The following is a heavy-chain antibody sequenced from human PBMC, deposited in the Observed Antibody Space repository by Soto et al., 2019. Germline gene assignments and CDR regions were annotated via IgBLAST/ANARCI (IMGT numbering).Heavy chain of an antibody. CDR3: ARVNFWSGYIYGMEV. Sequence: GGSLRLSCASSVFTFSSYSMDCVRHSPGKWLEWVSSISISSSYIYYAHSVKGRFTNYKDNAKISLYVQINRLRAEDPAVHCCARVNFWSGYIYGMEVWGQGTTVIVS. V-gene: IGHV3-21*01. CDR2: ISISSSYI. J-gene: IGHJ6*01. D-gene: IGHD3-3*01. CDR1: VFTFSSYS.